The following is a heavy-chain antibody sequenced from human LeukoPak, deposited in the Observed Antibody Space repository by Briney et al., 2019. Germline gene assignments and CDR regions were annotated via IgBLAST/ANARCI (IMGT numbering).Heavy chain of an antibody. CDR1: AFTFSSYA. D-gene: IGHD6-19*01. V-gene: IGHV3-23*01. J-gene: IGHJ4*02. CDR3: AKEYSSGWYYFDY. Sequence: PGGSLRLSCTASAFTFSSYAMSWVRQAPGKGLEWVSAVSGSGGSTYYADSVKGRFTISRDNSKNTLYLQMTSLRAEDTAVYYCAKEYSSGWYYFDYWGQGTLVTVSS. CDR2: VSGSGGST.